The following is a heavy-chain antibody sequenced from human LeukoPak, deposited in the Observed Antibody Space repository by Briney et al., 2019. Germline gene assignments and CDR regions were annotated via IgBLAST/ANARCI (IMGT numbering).Heavy chain of an antibody. V-gene: IGHV1-18*01. J-gene: IGHJ3*02. CDR3: ASFGVGATTRDAFDI. Sequence: ASVKVSCKASGYTFTSYGISWVRQAPGQGLEWMGWISAYNGNTNYAQKLQGRVTMTTDTSTSTAYMELRSLRSDDTAVYYCASFGVGATTRDAFDIWGQGTMVTVSS. CDR1: GYTFTSYG. CDR2: ISAYNGNT. D-gene: IGHD1-26*01.